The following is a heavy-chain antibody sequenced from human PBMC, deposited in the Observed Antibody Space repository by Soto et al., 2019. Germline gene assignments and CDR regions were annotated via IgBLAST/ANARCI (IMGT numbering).Heavy chain of an antibody. CDR3: ARDSAMVLYYFVY. Sequence: QVQVVESGGGVIQPGRSLRLSCAASGFTLSSYAMHWVRQAPGKGLEWVAVISYDASNKYYADSVKGRFTISRDNSKNTLYLQMNSLRAEDTAVYYCARDSAMVLYYFVYWGQGTLVTVSS. CDR1: GFTLSSYA. J-gene: IGHJ4*02. V-gene: IGHV3-30-3*01. CDR2: ISYDASNK. D-gene: IGHD5-18*01.